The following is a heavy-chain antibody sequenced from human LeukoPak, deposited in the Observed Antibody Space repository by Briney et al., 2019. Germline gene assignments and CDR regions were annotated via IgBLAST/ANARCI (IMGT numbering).Heavy chain of an antibody. CDR3: ARATAPSSSWYIEGYFDL. CDR2: IYYSGST. J-gene: IGHJ2*01. V-gene: IGHV4-30-4*08. Sequence: PSQTLSLTSTVSGDSISSGDYYWSWIRQPPGKGLEWIGYIYYSGSTYYNPSLKSRVTMSVDTSKNQFSLKLSSVTAADTAVYYCARATAPSSSWYIEGYFDLWGRGTLVTVSS. CDR1: GDSISSGDYY. D-gene: IGHD6-13*01.